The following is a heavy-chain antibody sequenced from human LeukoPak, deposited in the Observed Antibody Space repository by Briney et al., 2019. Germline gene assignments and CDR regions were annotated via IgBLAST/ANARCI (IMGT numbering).Heavy chain of an antibody. Sequence: SCKTSGYTFTGYYIHWVRQAPGQGLEWVAFIRYDGSNKYYADSVKGRFTISRDNSKNTLYLQMNSLRAEDTAVYYCAKAACYYYDSSGYDCSDAFDIWGQGTMVTVSS. CDR1: GYTFTGYY. V-gene: IGHV3-30*02. J-gene: IGHJ3*02. CDR3: AKAACYYYDSSGYDCSDAFDI. D-gene: IGHD3-22*01. CDR2: IRYDGSNK.